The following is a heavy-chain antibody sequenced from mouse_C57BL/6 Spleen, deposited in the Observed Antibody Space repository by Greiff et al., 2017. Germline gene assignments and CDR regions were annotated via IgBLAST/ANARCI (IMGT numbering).Heavy chain of an antibody. CDR3: ARFGFITTVVAKGAWFAY. D-gene: IGHD1-1*01. CDR1: GYTFTSYW. J-gene: IGHJ3*01. V-gene: IGHV1-55*01. Sequence: QVQLQQPGAELVKPGASVKMSCKASGYTFTSYWITWVKQRPGQGLEWIGDIYPGSGSTNYNEKFKSKATLTVDTSSSTAYMQLSSLTSEDSAVYYCARFGFITTVVAKGAWFAYWGQGTLVTVSA. CDR2: IYPGSGST.